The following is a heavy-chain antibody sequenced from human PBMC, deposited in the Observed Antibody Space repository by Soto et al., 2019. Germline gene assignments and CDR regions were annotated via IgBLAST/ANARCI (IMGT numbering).Heavy chain of an antibody. Sequence: QVQLQPWGAGLLKPSETLSLTCAVYGGSFSGYYWSWIRQPPGKGLEWIGEIHHSGSTTYNPSLKRRVTRSVDTSKNQFSLKLSSVTAADTAVYYCARVRITFGGVIVSFDYWVQGTLVTVSS. CDR1: GGSFSGYY. CDR2: IHHSGST. J-gene: IGHJ4*02. CDR3: ARVRITFGGVIVSFDY. V-gene: IGHV4-34*01. D-gene: IGHD3-16*02.